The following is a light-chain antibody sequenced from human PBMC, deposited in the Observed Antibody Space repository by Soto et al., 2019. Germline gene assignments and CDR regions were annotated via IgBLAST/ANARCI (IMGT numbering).Light chain of an antibody. Sequence: EIVLTQSPGTLSLSPGERATLSCRASQSVSTTYLAWYQQKPGQAPSLLIYAASSRATGIPDRFSGSGSGTDFPLTISRLEPEDFAVYYCQQYCSSPPRYTFGQGTKLDIK. CDR1: QSVSTTY. CDR2: AAS. V-gene: IGKV3-20*01. J-gene: IGKJ2*01. CDR3: QQYCSSPPRYT.